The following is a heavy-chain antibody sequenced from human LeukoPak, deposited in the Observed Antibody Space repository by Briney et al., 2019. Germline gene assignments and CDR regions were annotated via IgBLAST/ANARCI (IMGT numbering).Heavy chain of an antibody. CDR2: ITGGGGST. Sequence: GGSLRLSCAASEFTFSSYSMSWVCQAPGKGLEWVSSITGGGGSTYFADSVKDRFTISRDNSRNTLYLQLNSLRAEDTAVYYCAKSPYYDASGYNREYYFDCWGQGTLVTVSS. D-gene: IGHD3-22*01. CDR1: EFTFSSYS. J-gene: IGHJ4*02. V-gene: IGHV3-23*01. CDR3: AKSPYYDASGYNREYYFDC.